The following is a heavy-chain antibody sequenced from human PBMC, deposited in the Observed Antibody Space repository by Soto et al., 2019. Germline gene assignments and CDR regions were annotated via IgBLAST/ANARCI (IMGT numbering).Heavy chain of an antibody. Sequence: EVQLVESGGGLVQPGRSLRLSCAASGFTFDDYAMHWVRQAPGKGLEWVSGISWNSGSIGYADSVKGRFTISRDNAKNSLYLQMNSLRAEDTALYYCATLPLSPNWNYVVFSRAFDIWGQGTMVTVSS. CDR1: GFTFDDYA. CDR3: ATLPLSPNWNYVVFSRAFDI. V-gene: IGHV3-9*01. CDR2: ISWNSGSI. D-gene: IGHD1-7*01. J-gene: IGHJ3*02.